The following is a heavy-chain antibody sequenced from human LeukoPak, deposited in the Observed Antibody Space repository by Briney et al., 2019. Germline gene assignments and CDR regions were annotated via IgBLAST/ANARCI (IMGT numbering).Heavy chain of an antibody. Sequence: SETLSLTCSVSGGSISIYYWSWIRQPAGKGLEWIGRIYTSGSTNYNPSLKSRVTMSVDTSKNRFSLRLTSVTAADTAVYYCARQTGSGLFILPGGQGTLVTVSS. CDR1: GGSISIYY. V-gene: IGHV4-4*07. CDR3: ARQTGSGLFILP. J-gene: IGHJ4*02. CDR2: IYTSGST. D-gene: IGHD3/OR15-3a*01.